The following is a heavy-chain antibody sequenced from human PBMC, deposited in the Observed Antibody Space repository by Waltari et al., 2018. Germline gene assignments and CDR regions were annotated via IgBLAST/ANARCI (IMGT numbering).Heavy chain of an antibody. Sequence: QVQLQESGPGLVKPSETLSLTCTVSGGSSSSYYWSWIRQPPGKGLEWIGYIYYRGSTNYTHSLNIRVTISVYTSKNRVSRQLSSVTAADTAVYYCATGGNYDILTGYYKGFDYWGQGTLVTVSS. D-gene: IGHD3-9*01. J-gene: IGHJ4*02. CDR3: ATGGNYDILTGYYKGFDY. CDR1: GGSSSSYY. V-gene: IGHV4-59*01. CDR2: IYYRGST.